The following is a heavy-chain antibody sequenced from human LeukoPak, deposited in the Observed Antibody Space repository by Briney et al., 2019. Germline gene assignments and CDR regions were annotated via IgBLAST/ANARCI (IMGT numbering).Heavy chain of an antibody. D-gene: IGHD6-6*01. Sequence: SETLSLTCAVSGYSISSDYYWGWIRQPPGEGLEWIGTIYHSGSTYSNPSLSSRVTISVDTSKNQFSLRLSSVTAADTAVYYCVTRPYYYYHMDVWGKGTTVTVSS. J-gene: IGHJ6*03. CDR1: GYSISSDYY. V-gene: IGHV4-38-2*01. CDR3: VTRPYYYYHMDV. CDR2: IYHSGST.